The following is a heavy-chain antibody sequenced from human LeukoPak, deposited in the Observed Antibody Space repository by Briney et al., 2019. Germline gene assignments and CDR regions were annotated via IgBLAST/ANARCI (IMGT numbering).Heavy chain of an antibody. D-gene: IGHD1-26*01. CDR1: GYTFSDYG. J-gene: IGHJ4*02. V-gene: IGHV1-18*04. CDR2: ISAQNEDT. CDR3: GRIIYSGTFYPENY. Sequence: ASVKVSCKASGYTFSDYGITWVRQAPGQGLEWMGWISAQNEDTNYAQKFKGRVIMTTDTSTSTAYMELRSLRSDGTAVYYCGRIIYSGTFYPENYWGQGTLVTVSS.